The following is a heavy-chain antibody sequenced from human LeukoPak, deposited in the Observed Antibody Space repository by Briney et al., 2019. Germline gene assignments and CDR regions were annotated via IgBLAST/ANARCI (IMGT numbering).Heavy chain of an antibody. Sequence: PGGSRRLSCAAAGFTFSDYYMSWIRQAPGKGLERLSHISSGSSYTSYADSVKGRFTISRDNAKNSLYLQINSLRAEDTAVYYCARVPNGDLDYWGQGTLVTVSS. V-gene: IGHV3-11*06. CDR2: ISSGSSYT. J-gene: IGHJ4*02. D-gene: IGHD4-17*01. CDR1: GFTFSDYY. CDR3: ARVPNGDLDY.